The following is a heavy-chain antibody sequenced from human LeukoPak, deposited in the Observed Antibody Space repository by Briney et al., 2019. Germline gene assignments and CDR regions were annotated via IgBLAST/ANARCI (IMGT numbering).Heavy chain of an antibody. J-gene: IGHJ6*02. D-gene: IGHD3-3*01. CDR2: ISASGATT. CDR1: GFTFSSYA. V-gene: IGHV3-23*01. Sequence: GGSLRLSCAPSGFTFSSYAMNWVRQAPGKGLDWVSVISASGATTYYADSVKGRFTISRDNSKNTLDLQMNSLRAEDTAVYYCAKGSLRYDPYYYAMDVWGQGTTVTVSS. CDR3: AKGSLRYDPYYYAMDV.